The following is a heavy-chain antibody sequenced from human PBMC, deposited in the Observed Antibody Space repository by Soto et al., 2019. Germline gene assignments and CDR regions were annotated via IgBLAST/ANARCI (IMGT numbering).Heavy chain of an antibody. CDR2: ISGSGGST. CDR1: GFTFSSYA. D-gene: IGHD6-19*01. CDR3: ATNSSGWYGFDY. J-gene: IGHJ4*02. Sequence: PGGSLRLSCAASGFTFSSYAMSWVRQAPGKGLEWVSAISGSGGSTYYADSVKGRFTISRDNSKNTLYLQMNSLRAEDTAVYYCATNSSGWYGFDYLGQGTLVTGSS. V-gene: IGHV3-23*01.